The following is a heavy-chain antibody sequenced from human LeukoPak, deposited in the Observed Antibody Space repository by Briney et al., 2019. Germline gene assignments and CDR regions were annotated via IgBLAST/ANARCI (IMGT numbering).Heavy chain of an antibody. D-gene: IGHD3-22*01. Sequence: GGSLRLSCAASGFTFSTYWMHWVRRAPGKGLVWVSRISTDGSVTSSADSVQGRFTISRDNAKNSLYLQMNSLRAEDTAVYYCARVSGDSSGYYYVEAFDIWGQGTMVTVSS. J-gene: IGHJ3*02. V-gene: IGHV3-74*01. CDR2: ISTDGSVT. CDR3: ARVSGDSSGYYYVEAFDI. CDR1: GFTFSTYW.